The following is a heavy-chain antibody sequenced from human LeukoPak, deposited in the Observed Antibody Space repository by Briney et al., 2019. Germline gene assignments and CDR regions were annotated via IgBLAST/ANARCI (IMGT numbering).Heavy chain of an antibody. CDR3: ANTAGYKVY. CDR2: ISSSSTI. Sequence: GGSLRLSCAASGFTFSSYSMNWVRQAPGKGLEWVSYISSSSTIYYADSVKGRFTISRDNAKNSLYLQMNSLRAEDTAVYYCANTAGYKVYWGQGTLVTVSS. D-gene: IGHD1-14*01. J-gene: IGHJ4*02. V-gene: IGHV3-48*01. CDR1: GFTFSSYS.